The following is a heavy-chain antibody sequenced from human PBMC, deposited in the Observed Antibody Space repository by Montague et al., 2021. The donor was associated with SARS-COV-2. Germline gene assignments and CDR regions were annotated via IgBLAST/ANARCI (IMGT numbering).Heavy chain of an antibody. D-gene: IGHD1-26*01. CDR2: ISPDGSNR. CDR1: GFPFSTFA. CDR3: AREYSLSWHYFEF. V-gene: IGHV3-30*04. J-gene: IGHJ4*02. Sequence: SLRLSCAASGFPFSTFAMHWVRQAPGKGLEWVAVISPDGSNRNYADSVKGRFTSSRDNSNDTLYLEMNSLRAEDTAVYYCAREYSLSWHYFEFWGQGILVTVSS.